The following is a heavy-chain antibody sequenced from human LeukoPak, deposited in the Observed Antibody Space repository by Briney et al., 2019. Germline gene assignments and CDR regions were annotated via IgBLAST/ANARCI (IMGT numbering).Heavy chain of an antibody. CDR1: GFTSSNYW. CDR2: IEQDETEK. Sequence: GGSLRLSCAASGFTSSNYWMSWVRQAPGKGLEWVANIEQDETEKDYVDSVKGRFTISRGNAKNSLYLQMNSLRNEDTAVYYCAREGNRRAFDIWGQGTMVTASS. V-gene: IGHV3-7*01. J-gene: IGHJ3*02. D-gene: IGHD1-14*01. CDR3: AREGNRRAFDI.